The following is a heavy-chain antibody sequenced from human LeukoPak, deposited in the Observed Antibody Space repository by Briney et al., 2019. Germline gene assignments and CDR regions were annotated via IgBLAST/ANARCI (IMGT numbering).Heavy chain of an antibody. J-gene: IGHJ2*01. CDR2: IYYSGST. Sequence: SETLSLTCTVSGGSISSYYWSWIRQPPGKGLEWIGYIYYSGSTNYNPSLKCRVNISVDTSKNQFSLELNSVTAEDTAVYYCARVLRYCGGGTCYSPWYFDIWGRGTLVTVSS. CDR3: ARVLRYCGGGTCYSPWYFDI. V-gene: IGHV4-59*13. D-gene: IGHD2-15*01. CDR1: GGSISSYY.